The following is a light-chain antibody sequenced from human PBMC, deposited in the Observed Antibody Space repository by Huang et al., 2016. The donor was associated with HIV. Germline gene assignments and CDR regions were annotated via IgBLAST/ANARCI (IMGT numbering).Light chain of an antibody. J-gene: IGKJ2*01. CDR3: QQYKNWPPYT. Sequence: ETVMTQSPPTLSVSPGERATLSCRASQSVGSNLAWYQQKRGQAPRLLIYDVSTRATGVPARFSGSGSGTEFTLTISSLQSEDVATYCCQQYKNWPPYTFGQGTNLEIK. V-gene: IGKV3-15*01. CDR2: DVS. CDR1: QSVGSN.